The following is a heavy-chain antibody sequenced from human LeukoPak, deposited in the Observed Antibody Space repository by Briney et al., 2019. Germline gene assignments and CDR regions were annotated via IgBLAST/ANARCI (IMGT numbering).Heavy chain of an antibody. V-gene: IGHV4-34*01. CDR1: GGSFSGYY. J-gene: IGHJ4*02. D-gene: IGHD3-22*01. Sequence: SETLSLTCAVYGGSFSGYYWSWIRQPPGKGLEWIGEINHSGSTNYDPSLKSRVTISVDTSKNQFSLKLSSVTAADTAVYYCARRDPYYYDSSGYYWGQGTLVTVSS. CDR2: INHSGST. CDR3: ARRDPYYYDSSGYY.